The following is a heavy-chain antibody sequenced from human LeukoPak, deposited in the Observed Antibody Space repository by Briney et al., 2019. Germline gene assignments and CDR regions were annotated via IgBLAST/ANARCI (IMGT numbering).Heavy chain of an antibody. D-gene: IGHD2-21*01. CDR2: NGTGGAT. Sequence: GGSLRLSCVASGFSFGNYAMSWVRQAPGKGLQWVSQNGTGGATWYAGFARDRFTISRDNSKKTLYLQMSGLRVEDTAMYYCVKDPRDTYGTNWFVSWGQGTLLIVSS. J-gene: IGHJ5*01. CDR3: VKDPRDTYGTNWFVS. CDR1: GFSFGNYA. V-gene: IGHV3-23*01.